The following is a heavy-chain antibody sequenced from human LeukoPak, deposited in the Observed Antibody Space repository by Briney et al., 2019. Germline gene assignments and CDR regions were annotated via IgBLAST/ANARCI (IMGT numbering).Heavy chain of an antibody. CDR1: GGTFSSYA. V-gene: IGHV1-69*05. CDR2: IIPIFGTA. D-gene: IGHD5-18*01. CDR3: ARVRGQRSTYYYYYMDV. Sequence: GASVNVSFTASGGTFSSYAISWVRQAPGQGLEWMGGIIPIFGTANYAQKFQGRVTITTDESTSTAYMELSSLRSEDTAVYYCARVRGQRSTYYYYYMDVWGKGTTVTVSS. J-gene: IGHJ6*03.